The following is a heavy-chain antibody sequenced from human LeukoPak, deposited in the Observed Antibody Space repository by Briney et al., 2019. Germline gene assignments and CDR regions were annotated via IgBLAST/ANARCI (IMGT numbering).Heavy chain of an antibody. J-gene: IGHJ3*02. D-gene: IGHD2-15*01. CDR2: IIPIFGTA. V-gene: IGHV1-69*13. Sequence: SVKVSCKASGGTFSSYAISWVRQAPGQGLEWMGGIIPIFGTANYAQKFQGRVTITADESTSTAYMELSSLRSEDTAVYYCARGSTVVAATDSAFDIWGQGTMVTVSS. CDR1: GGTFSSYA. CDR3: ARGSTVVAATDSAFDI.